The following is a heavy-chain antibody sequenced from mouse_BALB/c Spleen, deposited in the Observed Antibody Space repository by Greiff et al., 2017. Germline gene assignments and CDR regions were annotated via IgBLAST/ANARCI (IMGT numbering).Heavy chain of an antibody. CDR1: GFSLTSYG. CDR2: IWAGGST. Sequence: QVQLQQSGPGLVAPSQSLSISCTVSGFSLTSYGVHWVRQPPGQGLEWLGVIWAGGSTNDNSALMSRLSISKDNSKSQVFLKMNSLQTDDTAMYYCARDGYRAWFAYWGQGTLVTVSA. V-gene: IGHV2-9*02. CDR3: ARDGYRAWFAY. J-gene: IGHJ3*01. D-gene: IGHD2-2*01.